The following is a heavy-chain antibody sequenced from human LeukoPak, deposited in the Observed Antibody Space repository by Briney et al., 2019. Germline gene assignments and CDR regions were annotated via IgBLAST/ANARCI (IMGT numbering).Heavy chain of an antibody. D-gene: IGHD3-10*01. CDR2: ISYDGNDK. CDR3: AVLTTLHIAVRPGDEYMDV. V-gene: IGHV3-30*04. J-gene: IGHJ6*03. CDR1: GFSFSSYA. Sequence: PGRSLRLSCATSGFSFSSYAFYWIRQAPGKGLEWLTLISYDGNDKYYADSVKGRFSISRDNSKSMVFLQMNILRPEDTAVYFCAVLTTLHIAVRPGDEYMDVWGKGTTVTVSS.